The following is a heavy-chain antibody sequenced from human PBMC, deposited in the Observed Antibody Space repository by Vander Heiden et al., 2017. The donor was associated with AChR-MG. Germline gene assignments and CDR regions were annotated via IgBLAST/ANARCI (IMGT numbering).Heavy chain of an antibody. CDR2: ISYDGRNK. CDR1: GFPFSSYA. V-gene: IGHV3-30*04. Sequence: VVQPGRSLRPSCAASGFPFSSYAMHWVRQAPGKGLEWVAVISYDGRNKYYADAVKGRFTISRDNSKNTLYLKMKSMRAEDTAVYYCARGGQQLGSFDYWGQGTLVTVSS. J-gene: IGHJ4*02. D-gene: IGHD6-13*01. CDR3: ARGGQQLGSFDY.